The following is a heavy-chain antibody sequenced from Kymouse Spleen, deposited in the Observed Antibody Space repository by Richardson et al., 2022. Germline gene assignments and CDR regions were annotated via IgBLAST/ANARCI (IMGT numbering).Heavy chain of an antibody. CDR3: ARDLAARNYYYYGMDV. J-gene: IGHJ6*02. CDR2: IWYDGSNK. V-gene: IGHV3-33*01. D-gene: IGHD6-6*01. CDR1: GFTFSSYG. Sequence: QVQLVESGGGVVQPGRSLRLSCAASGFTFSSYGMHWVRQAPGKGLEWVAVIWYDGSNKYYADSVKGRFTISRDNSKNTLYLQMNSLRAEDTAVYYCARDLAARNYYYYGMDVWGQGTTVTVSS.